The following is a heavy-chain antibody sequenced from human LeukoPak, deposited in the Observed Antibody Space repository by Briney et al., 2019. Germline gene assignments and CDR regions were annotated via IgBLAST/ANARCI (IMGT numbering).Heavy chain of an antibody. CDR3: ATEGGSLEKINY. Sequence: GGSLRLSCAASGFTSSSTGMHWVRQAPGKGLEWVAVIWYDGSNKYYADSVKGRFTISRDNSKNTLYLQMNSLRAEDTAVYYCATEGGSLEKINYWGQGTLVTVSS. CDR1: GFTSSSTG. J-gene: IGHJ4*02. D-gene: IGHD5-24*01. CDR2: IWYDGSNK. V-gene: IGHV3-33*01.